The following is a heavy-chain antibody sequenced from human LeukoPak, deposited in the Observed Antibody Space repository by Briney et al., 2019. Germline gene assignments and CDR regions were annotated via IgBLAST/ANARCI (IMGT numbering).Heavy chain of an antibody. CDR1: GFTFSNYG. CDR2: IWYDGSNK. Sequence: GGSLRLSCAASGFTFSNYGMHWVRQAPGKGLEWVAVIWYDGSNKYYADSVKGRFTIARDNSKNTLYLQMNSLRAEDTAVYYCAGNYGPYYFDYWGQGTLVTVSS. CDR3: AGNYGPYYFDY. V-gene: IGHV3-33*01. J-gene: IGHJ4*02. D-gene: IGHD3-10*01.